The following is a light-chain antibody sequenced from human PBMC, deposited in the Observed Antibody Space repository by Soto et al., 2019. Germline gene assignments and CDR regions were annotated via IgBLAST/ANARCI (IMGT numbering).Light chain of an antibody. CDR1: SSDVGGYNY. Sequence: QSALAQPASVSWSPGDSITIACTGTSSDVGGYNYVSWYQQHPGKAPKLMIHEVSNRPSGVSNRFSGSKSGNTASLTISGLQAEDEADYYCSSFSSSTTLYVFGTGTKVTVL. J-gene: IGLJ1*01. V-gene: IGLV2-14*01. CDR2: EVS. CDR3: SSFSSSTTLYV.